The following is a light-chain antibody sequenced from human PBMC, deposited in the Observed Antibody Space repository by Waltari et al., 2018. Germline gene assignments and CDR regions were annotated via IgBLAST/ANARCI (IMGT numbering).Light chain of an antibody. J-gene: IGLJ3*02. CDR2: VNSDGSH. Sequence: QLVLTKSPSASPSLGASVTLTGTLSSGHSSNVLASHPQHPQKGPRYLMKVNSDGSHSKGDEIPDRFSGSSSGAERYLTISSLQSEDEADYYCQTGGHGTWVFGGGTKLTVL. CDR3: QTGGHGTWV. V-gene: IGLV4-69*02. CDR1: SGHSSNV.